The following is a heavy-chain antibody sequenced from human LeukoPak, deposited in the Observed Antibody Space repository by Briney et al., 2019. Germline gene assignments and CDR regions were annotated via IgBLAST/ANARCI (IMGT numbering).Heavy chain of an antibody. CDR1: GSMFRNYW. Sequence: GGSLRLSCVVSGSMFRNYWMSWLRQAPGKGLEWVANIKQDGSEKYYVDSVKGRFTISRDNAKNSLYLQMNSLRAEDTAVYYCAREMGYSSSWYSVYYYYGMDVWGQGTTVTVSS. CDR3: AREMGYSSSWYSVYYYYGMDV. CDR2: IKQDGSEK. V-gene: IGHV3-7*03. D-gene: IGHD6-13*01. J-gene: IGHJ6*02.